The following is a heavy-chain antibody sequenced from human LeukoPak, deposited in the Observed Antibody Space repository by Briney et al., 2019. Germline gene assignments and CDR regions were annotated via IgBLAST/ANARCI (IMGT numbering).Heavy chain of an antibody. CDR2: IWFDGSYK. Sequence: RGSLRLSCAASGFTFNNYGMHWVRQAPGKGLAWVAIIWFDGSYKYYADSVKGRFTISRDNSKNTLYLQMNSLRAEDTAVYYCARDANYYFDYWGQGTLVTVSS. J-gene: IGHJ4*02. CDR1: GFTFNNYG. CDR3: ARDANYYFDY. V-gene: IGHV3-33*01.